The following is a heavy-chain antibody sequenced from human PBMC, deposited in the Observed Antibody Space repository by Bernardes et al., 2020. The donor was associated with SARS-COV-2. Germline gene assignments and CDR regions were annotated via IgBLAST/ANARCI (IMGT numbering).Heavy chain of an antibody. J-gene: IGHJ4*02. Sequence: GGSLRLSCVASGFTFSTYVMRWVRKAPGKGLEWVSSISGSGDATYYADSVKGRFTISKDNSKNTLYLQMNSLRAEDTAIYYCAKGSGSYYYFDYWGQGTLVTVS. CDR1: GFTFSTYV. CDR3: AKGSGSYYYFDY. CDR2: ISGSGDAT. D-gene: IGHD1-26*01. V-gene: IGHV3-23*01.